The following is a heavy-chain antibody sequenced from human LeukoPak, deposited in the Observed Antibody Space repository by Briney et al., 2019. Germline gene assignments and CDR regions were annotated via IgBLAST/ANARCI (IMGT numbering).Heavy chain of an antibody. J-gene: IGHJ3*02. CDR2: ISGSGGST. CDR1: GFTFSSYA. V-gene: IGHV3-23*01. CDR3: AKDPLSNYYDTSGAEINI. Sequence: GGSLRLSCAASGFTFSSYAMSWVRQAPGKGLEWVSAISGSGGSTYYADSVKGRFTISRDNSKNTLYLQMNSLRAEDTAVFYCAKDPLSNYYDTSGAEINIWGQGTMVTVSS. D-gene: IGHD3-22*01.